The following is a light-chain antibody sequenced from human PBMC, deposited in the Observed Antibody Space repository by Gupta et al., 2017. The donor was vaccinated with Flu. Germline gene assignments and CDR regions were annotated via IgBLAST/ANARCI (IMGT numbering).Light chain of an antibody. CDR1: QSISDS. V-gene: IGKV1-5*03. Sequence: DIQMTQSPSTLSASVGDRVTITCRASQSISDSLAWCQQKPGKAPKLLIYKASSLEGGVPSRFSGSGSGTEFTLTISSLQPDDFATYYCQQYSSYPWTFGQGTKVEIK. J-gene: IGKJ1*01. CDR2: KAS. CDR3: QQYSSYPWT.